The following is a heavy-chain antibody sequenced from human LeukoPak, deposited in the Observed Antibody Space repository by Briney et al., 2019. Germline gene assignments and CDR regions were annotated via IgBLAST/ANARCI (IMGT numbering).Heavy chain of an antibody. J-gene: IGHJ3*02. CDR1: GFTFDDYA. CDR2: ISWNSGSI. V-gene: IGHV3-9*01. Sequence: GGSLRLSCAASGFTFDDYAMHWVRQAPGKGLEWVSGISWNSGSIGYADSVKGRFTISRDNAKNSLYLQMNSLRAEDTAVYYCARDMSPQYYYDSTTNAFDIWGQGTMVTVSS. D-gene: IGHD3-22*01. CDR3: ARDMSPQYYYDSTTNAFDI.